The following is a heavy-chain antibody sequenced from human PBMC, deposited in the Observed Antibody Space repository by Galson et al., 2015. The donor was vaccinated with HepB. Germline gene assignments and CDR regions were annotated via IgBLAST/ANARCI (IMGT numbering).Heavy chain of an antibody. J-gene: IGHJ5*02. CDR1: GFIFSDYQ. V-gene: IGHV3-11*01. D-gene: IGHD3-10*01. CDR2: ISSSGTTK. Sequence: SLRLSCAASGFIFSDYQMAWIRQAPGQGLECISYISSSGTTKDYAGSVKGQFTISRDNAKNSLYLQMNNLRVDDTAVYYCARAAGWLDPWGQGTRVTVSS. CDR3: ARAAGWLDP.